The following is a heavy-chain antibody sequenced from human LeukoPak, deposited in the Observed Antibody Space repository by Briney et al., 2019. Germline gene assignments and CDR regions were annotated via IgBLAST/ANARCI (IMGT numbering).Heavy chain of an antibody. D-gene: IGHD3-22*01. CDR1: GGSISSGDYY. CDR2: IYYSGST. Sequence: SETLSLTCTVSGGSISSGDYYWSWIRQPPGKGLEWIGYIYYSGSTYYNPSLKSRVTISVDTSKNQFSLKLSSVTAADTAVYYCARGLGGYDSSGYYYSNWFGPWGQGTLVTVSS. CDR3: ARGLGGYDSSGYYYSNWFGP. V-gene: IGHV4-30-4*08. J-gene: IGHJ5*02.